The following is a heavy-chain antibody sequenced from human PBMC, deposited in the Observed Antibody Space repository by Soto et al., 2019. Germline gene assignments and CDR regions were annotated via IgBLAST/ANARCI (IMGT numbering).Heavy chain of an antibody. CDR2: INAGNGNT. Sequence: GASVKVSCKASGYTFTSYAMHWVRQAPGQRLEWMGWINAGNGNTKYSQKFQGRVTITRDTSASTAYMELSSLRSEDTAVYYCARDPIYDSSGYSDGNDAFDIWGQGTMVTVSS. D-gene: IGHD3-22*01. V-gene: IGHV1-3*01. CDR3: ARDPIYDSSGYSDGNDAFDI. J-gene: IGHJ3*02. CDR1: GYTFTSYA.